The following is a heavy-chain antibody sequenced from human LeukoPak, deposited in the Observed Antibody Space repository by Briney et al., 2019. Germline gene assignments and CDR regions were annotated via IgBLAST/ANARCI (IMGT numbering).Heavy chain of an antibody. V-gene: IGHV3-21*04. CDR1: GFTFSSYS. D-gene: IGHD2-21*02. CDR2: ISSSSSYI. CDR3: ARDLAYCGGDCYPIDY. Sequence: PGGSLRLSCAASGFTFSSYSMNWVRQAPGKGLEWVSSISSSSSYIYYADSVKGRFTISRDNAKNSLYLQMNSLRAEDTAVYYCARDLAYCGGDCYPIDYWGQGTLVTVSS. J-gene: IGHJ4*02.